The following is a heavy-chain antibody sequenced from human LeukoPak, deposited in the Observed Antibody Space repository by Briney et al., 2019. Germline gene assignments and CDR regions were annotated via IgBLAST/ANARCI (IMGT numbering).Heavy chain of an antibody. V-gene: IGHV1-8*03. CDR1: GYTFTSYD. CDR3: ARGAPDFWSVYYMDV. Sequence: ASVKASCKASGYTFTSYDINWVRQATGQGLEWMGWMNPNSGNTGYAQKFQGRVTITRNTSISTAYMELSSLRSEDTAVYYCARGAPDFWSVYYMDVWGKGTTVTVSS. J-gene: IGHJ6*03. CDR2: MNPNSGNT. D-gene: IGHD3-3*01.